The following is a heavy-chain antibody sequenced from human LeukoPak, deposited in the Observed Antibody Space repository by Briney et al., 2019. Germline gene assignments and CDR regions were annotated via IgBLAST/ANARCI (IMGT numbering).Heavy chain of an antibody. Sequence: PGRSLRLSCAASGFTFSSYWMSWVRQAPGKGLEWVANIKQDGSEKYCVDSVKGRFTISRDNAKNSLYLQMNSLRAEDTAVYYCARGPVPAATAGDWFDPWGQGTLVTVSS. CDR3: ARGPVPAATAGDWFDP. D-gene: IGHD2-2*01. CDR2: IKQDGSEK. J-gene: IGHJ5*02. CDR1: GFTFSSYW. V-gene: IGHV3-7*01.